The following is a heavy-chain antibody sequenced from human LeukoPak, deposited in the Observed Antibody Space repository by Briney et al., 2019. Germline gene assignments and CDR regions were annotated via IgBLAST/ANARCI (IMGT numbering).Heavy chain of an antibody. J-gene: IGHJ6*03. CDR1: GGSFSGYY. CDR3: ARRARVPAAAYYYYYMDV. D-gene: IGHD2-2*01. V-gene: IGHV4-34*01. Sequence: SETLSLTCAVYGGSFSGYYWSWIRQPPGKGMEWIGSIYYSGSTYYNPSLKSRVTISVDTSKNQFSLKLSSVTAADTAVYYCARRARVPAAAYYYYYMDVWGKGTTVTVSS. CDR2: IYYSGST.